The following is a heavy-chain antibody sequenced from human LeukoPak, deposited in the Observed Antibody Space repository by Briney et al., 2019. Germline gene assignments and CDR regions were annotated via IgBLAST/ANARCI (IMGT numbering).Heavy chain of an antibody. CDR2: INPNSGGT. J-gene: IGHJ4*02. D-gene: IGHD3-10*01. CDR1: GYTFTGYY. V-gene: IGHV1-2*02. Sequence: ASVKVSCKASGYTFTGYYMHWVRQAPGQGLEWMGWINPNSGGTNYAQKFQGRVTMTRDTSISTAYMELSRLRSDDTAVYYCAREMGVEGRGGEGGGGFDYWGQGTLVTVSS. CDR3: AREMGVEGRGGEGGGGFDY.